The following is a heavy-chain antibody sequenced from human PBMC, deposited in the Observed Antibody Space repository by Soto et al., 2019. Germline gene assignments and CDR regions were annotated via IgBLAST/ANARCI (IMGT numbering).Heavy chain of an antibody. D-gene: IGHD3-9*01. CDR1: GGSISSGDYY. CDR2: IYYSGST. CDR3: ARASLTGYTQYYFDY. V-gene: IGHV4-30-4*01. J-gene: IGHJ4*02. Sequence: SETLSLTCTVSGGSISSGDYYWSWIRQPPGKGLEWIGYIYYSGSTYYNPSLKSRVIISVDTSKNQFSLKLSSVTAADTAVYYCARASLTGYTQYYFDYWGQGTLVTVSS.